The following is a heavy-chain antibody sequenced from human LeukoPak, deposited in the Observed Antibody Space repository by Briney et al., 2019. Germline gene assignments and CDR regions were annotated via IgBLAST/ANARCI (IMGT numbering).Heavy chain of an antibody. CDR2: IFPGDSES. CDR1: GYSFPYHY. Sequence: GESLKISCKGSGYSFPYHYIGWVRQMPGKGLEWMGIIFPGDSESRYSPSFQGQVTISVDKSISTAYLQWSSLKSSDTAMYWCAKGRSGSPHQDFDYWGQGTLITVSS. CDR3: AKGRSGSPHQDFDY. J-gene: IGHJ4*02. D-gene: IGHD1-26*01. V-gene: IGHV5-51*01.